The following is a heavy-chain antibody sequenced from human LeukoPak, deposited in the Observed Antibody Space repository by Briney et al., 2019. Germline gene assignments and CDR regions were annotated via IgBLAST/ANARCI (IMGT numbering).Heavy chain of an antibody. Sequence: GGSLRLSCAASGFIFSPYAMSWVRQAPGKGLEWVAGIAGGDDRFYADSVKGRFSISRDNSKNTVDLQMNSLRAEDTAVYYCARKGYSGSYRYYFDYWGQGTLVTVSS. V-gene: IGHV3-23*01. CDR3: ARKGYSGSYRYYFDY. CDR1: GFIFSPYA. J-gene: IGHJ4*02. CDR2: IAGGDDR. D-gene: IGHD1-26*01.